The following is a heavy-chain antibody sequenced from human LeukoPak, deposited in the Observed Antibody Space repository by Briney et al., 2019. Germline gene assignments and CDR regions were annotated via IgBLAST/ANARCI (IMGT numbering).Heavy chain of an antibody. CDR1: GFTFSSYA. D-gene: IGHD3-22*01. V-gene: IGHV3-23*01. J-gene: IGHJ3*02. CDR3: AKGGDHYDSSVPRAFDI. CDR2: ISGSGGST. Sequence: GGSLRLSCAASGFTFSSYAMSWVRQAPGKGLELVSAISGSGGSTYYADSVKGRFTISRDNSKNTLYLQMNSLRAEDTAVYYCAKGGDHYDSSVPRAFDIWGQGTMVTVSS.